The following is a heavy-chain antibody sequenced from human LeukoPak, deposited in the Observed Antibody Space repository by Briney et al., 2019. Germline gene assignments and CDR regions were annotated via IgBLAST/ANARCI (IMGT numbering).Heavy chain of an antibody. CDR2: IRYDGSNK. D-gene: IGHD2-21*01. CDR3: AKGAPICGGDCYRLVAFDI. V-gene: IGHV3-30*02. CDR1: GFTFSSYG. J-gene: IGHJ3*02. Sequence: PGGSLRLSCAASGFTFSSYGMHWVRQAPGKGLEWVAFIRYDGSNKYYADSVKGRFTISRDNSKNTLYLQMNSLRAEDTAVYYCAKGAPICGGDCYRLVAFDIWGQGTMVTVSS.